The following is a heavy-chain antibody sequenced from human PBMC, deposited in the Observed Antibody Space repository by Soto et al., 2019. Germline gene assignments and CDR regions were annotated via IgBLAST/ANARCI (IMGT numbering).Heavy chain of an antibody. Sequence: ASVKVSCKASGYTFTSYYMHWVRQAPGQGLEWMGIINPSGGSTSYAQKFQGRVTMTRDTSTSTVYMELSSLRSEDTAVYYCARDPRDTARENWFDPWGQGTLVTGS. J-gene: IGHJ5*02. CDR2: INPSGGST. V-gene: IGHV1-46*01. CDR3: ARDPRDTARENWFDP. CDR1: GYTFTSYY. D-gene: IGHD5-18*01.